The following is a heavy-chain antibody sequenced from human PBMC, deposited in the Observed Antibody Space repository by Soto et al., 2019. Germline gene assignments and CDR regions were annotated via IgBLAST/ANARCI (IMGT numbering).Heavy chain of an antibody. CDR1: GGTFSSYA. D-gene: IGHD6-13*01. CDR2: IIPIFGTA. Sequence: ASVKVSCKASGGTFSSYAISWVRQAPGQGLEWMGGIIPIFGTANYAQKFQGRVTITADESTSTAYMELSSLRSEDTAVYYCASGSYSSSWYPYSYYGMDVWGQGSTVTVSS. V-gene: IGHV1-69*13. CDR3: ASGSYSSSWYPYSYYGMDV. J-gene: IGHJ6*02.